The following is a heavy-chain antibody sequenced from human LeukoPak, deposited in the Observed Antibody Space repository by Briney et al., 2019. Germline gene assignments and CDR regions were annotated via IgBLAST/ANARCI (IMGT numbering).Heavy chain of an antibody. CDR1: GYTINSYA. CDR2: INPNSGGT. V-gene: IGHV1-2*02. Sequence: ASVKVSCKASGYTINSYAMNWVRQAPGQGLEWMGWINPNSGGTNYAQKFQGRVTMTRDTSISTAYMELSRLRSDDTAVYYRARADGLLYYFDYWGQGTLVTVSS. CDR3: ARADGLLYYFDY. J-gene: IGHJ4*02. D-gene: IGHD5/OR15-5a*01.